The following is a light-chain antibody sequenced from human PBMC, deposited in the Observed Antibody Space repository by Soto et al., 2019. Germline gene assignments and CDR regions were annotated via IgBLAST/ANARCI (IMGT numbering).Light chain of an antibody. J-gene: IGLJ2*01. CDR2: EVT. CDR1: NNDIGIYNF. CDR3: CSYAGSHTF. Sequence: QSALTQPRSVSGSPGQSVTISCTGTNNDIGIYNFVSWYQQHPGKAPKLIIYEVTARPSGVPDRFSGSKSGTTASLTISGLQGDDEADYYCCSYAGSHTFFGGGTKVTVL. V-gene: IGLV2-11*01.